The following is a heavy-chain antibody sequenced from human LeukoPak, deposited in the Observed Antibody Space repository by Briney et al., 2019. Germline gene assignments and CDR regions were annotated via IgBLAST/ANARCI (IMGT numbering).Heavy chain of an antibody. V-gene: IGHV4-4*07. Sequence: PSETLSLTCTVSGGSISSYYRSWVRQPAGKAPEWIGRIYTSGTTSYNPSLKSRVTISVDTSKNHFSLKLTSVTAADTAVYYCARGDTVTGTFDYWGQGALVTVSS. CDR2: IYTSGTT. CDR1: GGSISSYY. D-gene: IGHD6-19*01. CDR3: ARGDTVTGTFDY. J-gene: IGHJ4*02.